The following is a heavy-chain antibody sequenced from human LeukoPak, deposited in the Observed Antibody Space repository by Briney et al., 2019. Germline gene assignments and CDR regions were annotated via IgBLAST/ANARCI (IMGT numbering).Heavy chain of an antibody. CDR3: ARAGIAAAGSPYYYYYMDV. D-gene: IGHD6-13*01. J-gene: IGHJ6*03. Sequence: PSETLSLTRTVSGGSISSYYWSWIRQPAGKGLEWIGRIYTSGSTNYNPSLKSRVTMSVDTSKNQFSLKLSSVTAADTAVYYCARAGIAAAGSPYYYYYMDVWGKGTTVTISS. CDR1: GGSISSYY. V-gene: IGHV4-4*07. CDR2: IYTSGST.